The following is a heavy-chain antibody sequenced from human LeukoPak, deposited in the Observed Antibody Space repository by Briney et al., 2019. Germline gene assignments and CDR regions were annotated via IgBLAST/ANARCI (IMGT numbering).Heavy chain of an antibody. Sequence: GAXXKVSCKASGYTFTSYAMHWVRQAPGQRLEWMGWINAGNGNTKYSQEFQGRVTITRDTSASTAYMELSSLRSEDMAVYYCARSTKSWNAFDIWGQGTMVTVSS. CDR3: ARSTKSWNAFDI. J-gene: IGHJ3*02. V-gene: IGHV1-3*03. CDR2: INAGNGNT. D-gene: IGHD6-13*01. CDR1: GYTFTSYA.